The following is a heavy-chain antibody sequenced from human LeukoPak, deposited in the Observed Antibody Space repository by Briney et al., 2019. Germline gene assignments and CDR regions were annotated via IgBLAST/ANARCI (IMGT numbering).Heavy chain of an antibody. J-gene: IGHJ4*02. CDR1: GVSFNDYY. Sequence: PSETLSLTCAVSGVSFNDYYWSWVRQPPGKGLEWIGEINHSGYTNDSPSLKSRVTISIDTSRKQFSLNLRSVTVADMAVYYCTRMTTGHDYWGQGTLVTVSS. CDR2: INHSGYT. V-gene: IGHV4-34*01. D-gene: IGHD4-17*01. CDR3: TRMTTGHDY.